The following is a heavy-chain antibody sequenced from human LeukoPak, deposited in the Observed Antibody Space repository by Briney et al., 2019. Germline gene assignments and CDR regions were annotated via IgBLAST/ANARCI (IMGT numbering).Heavy chain of an antibody. D-gene: IGHD1-14*01. V-gene: IGHV1-46*01. CDR2: INPSGGST. CDR1: GYTFTNYY. Sequence: GASVTVSCKASGYTFTNYYMHWLRQAAGQGLEGMGIINPSGGSTSYAQKFQGRVTMTRDMSTSTVYMELSSLRSEATAVYYCASDGIEGDYYYMDVWGRGTTVTVSS. J-gene: IGHJ6*03. CDR3: ASDGIEGDYYYMDV.